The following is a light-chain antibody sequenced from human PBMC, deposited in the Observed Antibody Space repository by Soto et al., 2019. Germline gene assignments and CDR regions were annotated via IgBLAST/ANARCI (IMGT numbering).Light chain of an antibody. CDR2: DAS. CDR3: QQRSNWPPWT. V-gene: IGKV3-11*01. CDR1: QSVSSY. J-gene: IGKJ1*01. Sequence: PGERATLSCRASQSVSSYLAWYQQKPGQAPRLLIYDASNRATGIPARFSGSGSGTDFTLTISSLEPEDFAVYYCQQRSNWPPWTFGQGTKVDI.